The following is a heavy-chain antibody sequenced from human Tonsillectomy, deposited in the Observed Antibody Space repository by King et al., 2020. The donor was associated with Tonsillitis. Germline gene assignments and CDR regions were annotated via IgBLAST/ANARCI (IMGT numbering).Heavy chain of an antibody. Sequence: QLVQSGAEVKKPGSSVKVSCKASGGTFSSYAISWVRQAPGQGLEWMGRIIPILGIANYAQKFQGRVTITADKSTSTAYMELSSLRSEDTAVYYCAREKGGGNDAFDIWGQGTMVTVSS. CDR2: IIPILGIA. D-gene: IGHD3-10*01. CDR3: AREKGGGNDAFDI. V-gene: IGHV1-69*04. J-gene: IGHJ3*02. CDR1: GGTFSSYA.